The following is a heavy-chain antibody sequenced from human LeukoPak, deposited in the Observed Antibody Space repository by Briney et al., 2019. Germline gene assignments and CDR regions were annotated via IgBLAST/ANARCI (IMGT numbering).Heavy chain of an antibody. CDR1: GGSISSYY. J-gene: IGHJ4*02. CDR3: ARGGGYDSSGSGDD. D-gene: IGHD3-22*01. Sequence: PSETLSLTCTVSGGSISSYYWSWIRQPPGKGQEWIGYIYYSGSTNYNPSLKSRVTISVDTSKNQFSLKLSSVTAADTAVYYCARGGGYDSSGSGDDWGQRTLVTASS. CDR2: IYYSGST. V-gene: IGHV4-59*01.